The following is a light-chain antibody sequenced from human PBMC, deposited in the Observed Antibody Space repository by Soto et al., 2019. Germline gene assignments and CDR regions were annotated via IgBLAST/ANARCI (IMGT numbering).Light chain of an antibody. CDR3: SSYTSSSNRV. V-gene: IGLV2-14*01. CDR1: SIDVGVYNY. CDR2: EVS. Sequence: QSALTQPASVSGSPGQSITISCTGTSIDVGVYNYVSWYQHHPVKAPKLMIYEVSNRPSGVSNRFSGSKSGNTASLTISGLKAEDAADYYCSSYTSSSNRVFGGGTKLTVL. J-gene: IGLJ3*02.